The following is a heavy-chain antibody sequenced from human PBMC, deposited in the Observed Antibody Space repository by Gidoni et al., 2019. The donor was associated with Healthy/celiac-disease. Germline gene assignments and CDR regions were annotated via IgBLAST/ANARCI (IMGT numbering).Heavy chain of an antibody. Sequence: QVQLQESGPGLVKPSQTLSLTCTVSGGSISSGEYYWSWIRQPPGKGLEWIGYIYSSGSTYYTPSLKSRVTISVDTSQNQFSLKLSSVTAADTAVYYCARETYYYDSSGYYSFDYWGQGTLVTVSS. CDR1: GGSISSGEYY. V-gene: IGHV4-30-4*01. CDR2: IYSSGST. CDR3: ARETYYYDSSGYYSFDY. D-gene: IGHD3-22*01. J-gene: IGHJ4*02.